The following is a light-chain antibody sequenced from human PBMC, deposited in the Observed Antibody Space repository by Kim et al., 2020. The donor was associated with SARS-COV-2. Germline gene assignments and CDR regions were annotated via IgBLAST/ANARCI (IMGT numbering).Light chain of an antibody. CDR3: ISRDSTDKLL. J-gene: IGLJ7*01. V-gene: IGLV3-19*01. CDR2: GNN. CDR1: SLRKYY. Sequence: SSELTQDPSVSVALGQTVTITCQGDSLRKYYATWYQQRPGQAPALVIYGNNNRPSGIPDRFSGSSSGNTASLTITGAQAEDEATYYCISRDSTDKLLFGGGTQLTVL.